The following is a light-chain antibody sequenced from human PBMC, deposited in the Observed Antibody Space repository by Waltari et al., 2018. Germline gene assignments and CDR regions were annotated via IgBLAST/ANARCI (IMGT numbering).Light chain of an antibody. J-gene: IGLJ2*01. V-gene: IGLV3-19*01. CDR1: SLRRSY. CDR3: NSRDSNNNRVF. CDR2: GKN. Sequence: SSELTQDPAVSVALGQTVSITCQGDSLRRSYASWYQQKPRQAPLLVIYGKNSRPSGIPDRFSGSSSGNTASLTITGAQAEDEADYYCNSRDSNNNRVFFGGGTKLTVL.